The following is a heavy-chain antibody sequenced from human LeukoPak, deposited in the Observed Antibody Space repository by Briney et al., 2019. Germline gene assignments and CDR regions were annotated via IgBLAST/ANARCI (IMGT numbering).Heavy chain of an antibody. CDR3: ARDRLPHYTAWIDY. CDR1: GYTFTDYY. J-gene: IGHJ4*02. Sequence: ASVKVSCKACGYTFTDYYMYLVRQAPGQGLEWMGWINPNSGGTNYAQKFQGRVTMTSDTSISTAYMELSSLRSDDTAVYYCARDRLPHYTAWIDYWGQGTLVTVSS. D-gene: IGHD5-18*01. V-gene: IGHV1-2*02. CDR2: INPNSGGT.